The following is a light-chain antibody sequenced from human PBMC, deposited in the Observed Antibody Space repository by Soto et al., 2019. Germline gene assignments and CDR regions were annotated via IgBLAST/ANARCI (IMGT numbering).Light chain of an antibody. CDR2: EVT. CDR3: SSYTSSSLYV. V-gene: IGLV2-14*03. J-gene: IGLJ1*01. Sequence: QSALTQPASVSGSPGQSITISCTGTASDVGGYNSVSWYQQHPGKAPKLMIYEVTDRPSGVSNRFSGSKSGNTASLTISGLQAEDEAGYYCSSYTSSSLYVFGTGTKVTVL. CDR1: ASDVGGYNS.